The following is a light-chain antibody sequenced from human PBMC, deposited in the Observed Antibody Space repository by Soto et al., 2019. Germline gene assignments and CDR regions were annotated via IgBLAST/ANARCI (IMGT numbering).Light chain of an antibody. Sequence: QSALTLPRSVSGSPGQSVTISCTGTSSDVGGYNHVSWYQHHPGKAPKLMIYDVRKRPSVVPDRFSGSKSGNTASLTISGLQAEDEAHYYCCSYAGSYTDVFGTGTKVTVL. CDR2: DVR. V-gene: IGLV2-11*01. CDR1: SSDVGGYNH. CDR3: CSYAGSYTDV. J-gene: IGLJ1*01.